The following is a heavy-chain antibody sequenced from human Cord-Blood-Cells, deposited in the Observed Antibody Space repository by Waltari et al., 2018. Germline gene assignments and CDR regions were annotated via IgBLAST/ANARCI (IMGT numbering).Heavy chain of an antibody. CDR2: IWYDGSNK. J-gene: IGHJ4*02. Sequence: QVQLVESGGGVVQPGRSLRLSCAASGFTFSSYGLLWVRQAPGKGLEWVAVIWYDGSNKYYADSVKGRFTISRDNSKNTLYLQMNSLRAEDTAVYYCARGAVPAAIDYWGQGTLVTVSS. V-gene: IGHV3-33*01. D-gene: IGHD2-2*01. CDR3: ARGAVPAAIDY. CDR1: GFTFSSYG.